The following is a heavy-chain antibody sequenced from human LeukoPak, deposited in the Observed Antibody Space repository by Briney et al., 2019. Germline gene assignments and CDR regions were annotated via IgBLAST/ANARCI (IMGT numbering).Heavy chain of an antibody. CDR3: ARASRSGYDFDY. Sequence: GGSLRLSCAASGFTFSSHSMNWVRQAPGKGLEWLSYISSSSGTIYYADSVKGRFTISRENAKNSLYLQMNSLRAGDTAVYYCARASRSGYDFDYWGQGTLVTVSS. CDR2: ISSSSGTI. D-gene: IGHD5-12*01. V-gene: IGHV3-48*01. J-gene: IGHJ4*02. CDR1: GFTFSSHS.